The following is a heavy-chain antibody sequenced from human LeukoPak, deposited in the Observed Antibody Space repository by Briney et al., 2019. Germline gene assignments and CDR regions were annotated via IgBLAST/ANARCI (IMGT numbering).Heavy chain of an antibody. CDR3: ARCEDFGVVGRLGYNWFDP. J-gene: IGHJ5*02. V-gene: IGHV4-39*01. Sequence: SETLSLTCTVSGGSISSSSYYWGWIRQPPGKGLEWIGSIYYSGSTYYNPSLKSRVTISVDTSKNQFSLKLSSVTAADTAVYYCARCEDFGVVGRLGYNWFDPWGQGTLVTVSS. CDR1: GGSISSSSYY. D-gene: IGHD3-3*01. CDR2: IYYSGST.